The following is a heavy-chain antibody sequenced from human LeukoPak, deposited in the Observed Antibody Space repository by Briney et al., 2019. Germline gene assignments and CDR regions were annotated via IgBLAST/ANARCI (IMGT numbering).Heavy chain of an antibody. CDR1: GGSISSYY. CDR2: IYYSGST. V-gene: IGHV4-59*08. CDR3: ARGYSSSSGRPAY. D-gene: IGHD6-6*01. J-gene: IGHJ4*02. Sequence: SETLSLTCTVSGGSISSYYWSWIRQPPGKGLEWIGYIYYSGSTNYNPSLKSRVTISVGTSKKQFSQKLSSVTAADTAVYYCARGYSSSSGRPAYWGQGTLVTVSS.